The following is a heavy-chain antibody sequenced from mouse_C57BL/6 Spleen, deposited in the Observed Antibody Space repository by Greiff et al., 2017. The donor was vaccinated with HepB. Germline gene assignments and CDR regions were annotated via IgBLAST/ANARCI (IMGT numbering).Heavy chain of an antibody. V-gene: IGHV1-82*01. D-gene: IGHD1-1*01. CDR3: ARPYGSSYLYDFDY. CDR1: GYAFSSSW. CDR2: IYPGDGDT. J-gene: IGHJ2*01. Sequence: QVQLQQSGPELVKPGASVKISCKASGYAFSSSWMNWVKQRPGKGLEWIGRIYPGDGDTNYNGKFKGKATLTADKSSSTAYMQLSSLTSEDSAVYFCARPYGSSYLYDFDYWGQGTTLTVSS.